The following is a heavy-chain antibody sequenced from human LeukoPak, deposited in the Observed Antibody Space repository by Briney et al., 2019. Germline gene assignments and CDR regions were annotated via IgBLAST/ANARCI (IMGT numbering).Heavy chain of an antibody. V-gene: IGHV4-59*12. CDR1: GGSISSYY. CDR2: IYYSGST. D-gene: IGHD6-13*01. J-gene: IGHJ4*02. Sequence: PSETLSLTCTVSGGSISSYYWSWIRQPPGKGLEWVGYIYYSGSTNYNPSLKSRVTISVDTSKNQFSLKLSSVTAADTAVYYYARVREWIAAAGSYDYFDYWGQGTLVTVSS. CDR3: ARVREWIAAAGSYDYFDY.